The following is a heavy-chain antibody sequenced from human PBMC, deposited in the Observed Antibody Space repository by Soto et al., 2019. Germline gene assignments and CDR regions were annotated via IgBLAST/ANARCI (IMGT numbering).Heavy chain of an antibody. CDR1: GGSISSYY. CDR3: ARRYGSCFDY. Sequence: QVQLQESGPGLVKPSETLSLTCSVSGGSISSYYWSWIRQPPGKGLEWIGYIYYSGITNYNPSLKSRVTISVARSKTQFSLKLSSVTAADTAVYYCARRYGSCFDYWGRGTLVTVSS. J-gene: IGHJ4*02. D-gene: IGHD5-18*01. CDR2: IYYSGIT. V-gene: IGHV4-59*08.